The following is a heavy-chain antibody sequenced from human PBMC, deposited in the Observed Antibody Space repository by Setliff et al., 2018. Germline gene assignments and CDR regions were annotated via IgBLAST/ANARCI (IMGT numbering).Heavy chain of an antibody. V-gene: IGHV3-20*04. CDR1: GSSISANHY. J-gene: IGHJ4*02. Sequence: ETLSLTCAVSGSSISANHYWGWVRQPPGKGLEWVSGINRNGGRISYADSVKGRFTVSRDNAKNSLSLQMNSLRAEDTALYYCAREGDSGWYGGGIDYWGQGTLVTVS. CDR3: AREGDSGWYGGGIDY. D-gene: IGHD6-19*01. CDR2: INRNGGRI.